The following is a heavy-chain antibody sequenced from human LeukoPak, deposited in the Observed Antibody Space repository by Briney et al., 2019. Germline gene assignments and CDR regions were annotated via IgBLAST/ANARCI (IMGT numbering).Heavy chain of an antibody. D-gene: IGHD1-14*01. J-gene: IGHJ6*02. Sequence: GGSLRLSCAASGFTFNNYAMNWVRQAPGKGLEWVSVISGSGGTTYYADSVEGRFTISRDSSKNTLYLQMNSLRAEDTAVYYCAEVSGGGLYYDGMDVWGQGTTVTVSS. CDR3: AEVSGGGLYYDGMDV. CDR2: ISGSGGTT. CDR1: GFTFNNYA. V-gene: IGHV3-23*01.